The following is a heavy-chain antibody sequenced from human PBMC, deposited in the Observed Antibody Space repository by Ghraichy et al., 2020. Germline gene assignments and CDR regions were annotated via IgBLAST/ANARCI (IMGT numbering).Heavy chain of an antibody. Sequence: GASLRLSCEGSGFPFSQYAMSWVRQAPGKGLEWVSGILGSGATTYYADSVKGRFTISRDNSRNTVYLQMHSLRVEDTALYYCAKRSGSVEATTWRYFDSWGRGTPVTVSS. J-gene: IGHJ4*02. CDR2: ILGSGATT. V-gene: IGHV3-23*01. CDR3: AKRSGSVEATTWRYFDS. D-gene: IGHD1-26*01. CDR1: GFPFSQYA.